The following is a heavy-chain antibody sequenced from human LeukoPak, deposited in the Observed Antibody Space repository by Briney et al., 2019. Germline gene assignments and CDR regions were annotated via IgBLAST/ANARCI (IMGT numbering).Heavy chain of an antibody. J-gene: IGHJ4*02. D-gene: IGHD3-3*01. V-gene: IGHV4-59*08. CDR3: ARSRPLGRTRNFDY. CDR1: GGSISSYY. CDR2: IYYSGST. Sequence: SETLSLTCTVSGGSISSYYWSWIRQPPGKGLEWIGYIYYSGSTNYNPSLKSRVTISVDTSKNQFSLKLSFVTAADTAVYYCARSRPLGRTRNFDYWGQGTLATVSS.